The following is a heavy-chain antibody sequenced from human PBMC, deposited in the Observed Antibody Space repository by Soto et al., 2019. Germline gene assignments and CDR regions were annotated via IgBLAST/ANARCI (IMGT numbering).Heavy chain of an antibody. Sequence: VASVKVSCKASGYTFTSYAMLWVRQAPGQRLEWMGWINAGNGNTKYSQKFQGRVTITRDTSASTAYMELSSLRSEDTAVYYCARDSSVLRYFDWLFRLPDYWGQGTLVTVSS. J-gene: IGHJ4*02. CDR3: ARDSSVLRYFDWLFRLPDY. CDR1: GYTFTSYA. D-gene: IGHD3-9*01. CDR2: INAGNGNT. V-gene: IGHV1-3*01.